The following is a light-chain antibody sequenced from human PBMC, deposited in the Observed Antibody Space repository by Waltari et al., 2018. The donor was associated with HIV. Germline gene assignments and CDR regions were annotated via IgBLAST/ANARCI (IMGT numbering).Light chain of an antibody. CDR2: HAS. Sequence: EVLMTQSPATLSESPGERATLSCRASQSISTNLAWYQQRLGQGPRLLLIHASTRANGCPARFSGRGSGAEFTLTINSLQSDDSAVYYCQQYNNWPPTFGGGTKVEIK. CDR1: QSISTN. J-gene: IGKJ4*01. CDR3: QQYNNWPPT. V-gene: IGKV3-15*01.